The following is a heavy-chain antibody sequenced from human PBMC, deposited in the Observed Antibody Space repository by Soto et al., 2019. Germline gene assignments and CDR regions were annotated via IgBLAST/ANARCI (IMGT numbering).Heavy chain of an antibody. D-gene: IGHD6-13*01. CDR3: ARNTIAAAGTPYFDY. CDR1: GGSISSGDYY. CDR2: ITYRART. Sequence: PSETLSLTCTVSGGSISSGDYYWSWIRQSPGKGLEWIGYITYRARTNYNPSLQSRVTMSVDTSKNQFSLKLSSVTAADTAVYYCARNTIAAAGTPYFDYWGQGTLVTVSS. J-gene: IGHJ4*02. V-gene: IGHV4-30-4*08.